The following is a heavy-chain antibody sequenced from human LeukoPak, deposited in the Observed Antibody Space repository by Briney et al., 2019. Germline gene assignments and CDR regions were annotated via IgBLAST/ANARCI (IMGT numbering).Heavy chain of an antibody. J-gene: IGHJ3*02. CDR2: ITNSGGTT. CDR3: ARDSNPNDGQVFYDAFDI. Sequence: GGSLRLSCAASGFTFSSYEMSWVRQAPGKGLEWVSYITNSGGTTYYADSVKGRFTISRDNAKNSLYLQMNSLRAEDTAVYFCARDSNPNDGQVFYDAFDIWGQGTMVTVSS. CDR1: GFTFSSYE. V-gene: IGHV3-48*03. D-gene: IGHD5/OR15-5a*01.